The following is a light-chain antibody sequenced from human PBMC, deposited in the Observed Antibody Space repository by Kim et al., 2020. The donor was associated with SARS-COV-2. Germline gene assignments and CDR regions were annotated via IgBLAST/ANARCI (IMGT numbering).Light chain of an antibody. J-gene: IGLJ2*01. CDR3: SSYTSSSLVV. CDR2: DVS. Sequence: QSASVSGSPGQSITISCTGTSSDVGGYNYVSWYQQHPGKAPKLMIYDVSKRPSGVSNRFSGSKSGNTASLTISGLQAEDEADYYCSSYTSSSLVVFGGGTQLTVL. V-gene: IGLV2-14*01. CDR1: SSDVGGYNY.